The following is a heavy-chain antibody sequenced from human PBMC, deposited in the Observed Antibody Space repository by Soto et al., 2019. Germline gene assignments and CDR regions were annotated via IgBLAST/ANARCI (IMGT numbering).Heavy chain of an antibody. J-gene: IGHJ3*02. Sequence: GPPVKVSCKASGYTFTSYYMHWVRQAPGQGLEWMGIINPSGGSTSYAQKFQGRVTMTRDTSTSTVYMELSSLRSEDTAVYYCARAKDLRWLMGAFDIWGQGTMVTVSS. CDR1: GYTFTSYY. CDR2: INPSGGST. V-gene: IGHV1-46*03. CDR3: ARAKDLRWLMGAFDI. D-gene: IGHD3-16*01.